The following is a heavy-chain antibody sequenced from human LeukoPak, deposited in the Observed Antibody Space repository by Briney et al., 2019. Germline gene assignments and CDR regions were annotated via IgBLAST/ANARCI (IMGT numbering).Heavy chain of an antibody. D-gene: IGHD3-3*01. V-gene: IGHV3-30-3*01. Sequence: PGRSLGLSCAASGFTFSSYAMHWVRQAPGKGLEWVAVISYDGSNKYYADSVKGRFTISRDNSKNTLYLQMNSLRAEDTAVYYCARVYFGVHDFWSGYYSTPDYWGQGTLVTVSS. CDR1: GFTFSSYA. CDR3: ARVYFGVHDFWSGYYSTPDY. CDR2: ISYDGSNK. J-gene: IGHJ4*02.